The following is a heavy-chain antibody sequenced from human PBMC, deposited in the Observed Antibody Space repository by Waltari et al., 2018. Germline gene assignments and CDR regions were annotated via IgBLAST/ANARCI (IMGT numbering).Heavy chain of an antibody. V-gene: IGHV4-59*01. J-gene: IGHJ3*02. Sequence: QVQLQESGPGLVKPSETLSLTCNVSGGSISSYYWSWIRQPPGKGLEWIGYIYYSGSTNYNPSLKSRVTISVDTSKNQFSLKLSSVTAADTAVYYCVRDWEGTPGAFDIWGQGTMVTVSS. CDR1: GGSISSYY. CDR2: IYYSGST. D-gene: IGHD2-15*01. CDR3: VRDWEGTPGAFDI.